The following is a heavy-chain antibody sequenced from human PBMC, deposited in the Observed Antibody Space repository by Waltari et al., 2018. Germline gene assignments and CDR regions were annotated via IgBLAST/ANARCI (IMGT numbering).Heavy chain of an antibody. V-gene: IGHV4-4*02. CDR1: YDSMCVRDF. CDR3: ARDRGRGLYLDS. J-gene: IGHJ4*02. D-gene: IGHD2-15*01. Sequence: QLQLQQSGPGLVKPSESLSLTCAVSYDSMCVRDFWSWVRQSPGQGLEWIGQVHRSGRTNYNPSLASRVTISVDTSKNQFSLKVPSPTAADTAIYYCARDRGRGLYLDSWGPGTLVTVSP. CDR2: VHRSGRT.